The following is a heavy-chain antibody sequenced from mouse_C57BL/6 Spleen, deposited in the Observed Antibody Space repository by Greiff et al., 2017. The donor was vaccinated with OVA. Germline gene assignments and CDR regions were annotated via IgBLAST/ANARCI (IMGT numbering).Heavy chain of an antibody. Sequence: QVQLQQSGPELVKPGASVKISCKASGYAFSSSWMNWVKQRPGKGLEWIGRIYPGDGDTNYNGKFKGKATLTADKSSSTAYMQLSSLTSEDSAVYFCARSRSSHYYAMDYWGQGTSVTVSS. D-gene: IGHD1-1*01. CDR1: GYAFSSSW. V-gene: IGHV1-82*01. CDR2: IYPGDGDT. CDR3: ARSRSSHYYAMDY. J-gene: IGHJ4*01.